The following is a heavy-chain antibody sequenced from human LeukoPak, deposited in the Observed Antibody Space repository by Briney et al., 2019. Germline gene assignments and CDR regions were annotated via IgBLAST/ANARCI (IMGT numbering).Heavy chain of an antibody. V-gene: IGHV4-38-2*01. CDR3: ARAPGGYYFDS. CDR2: IYHGGST. J-gene: IGHJ4*02. CDR1: GYSISIGYY. D-gene: IGHD3-10*01. Sequence: SETLSLTCAVSGYSISIGYYWGWIRQPPGKGLEWIGSIYHGGSTYYNPSLQSRVTISVDTSKNQFSLKLSSVTAADTAVYYCARAPGGYYFDSWGQGTLVTVSS.